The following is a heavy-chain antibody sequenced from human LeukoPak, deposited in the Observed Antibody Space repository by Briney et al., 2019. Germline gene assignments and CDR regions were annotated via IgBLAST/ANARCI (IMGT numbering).Heavy chain of an antibody. J-gene: IGHJ4*02. CDR1: GFTFSSYG. CDR3: AKGGGYSYGKDY. Sequence: GGSLRLSCAASGFTFSSYGMHWVRQAPGKGLEWVAVISYDGSNKYYADFVKGRFTISRDNSKNTLYLQMNSLRAEDTAVYYCAKGGGYSYGKDYWGQGTLVTVSS. CDR2: ISYDGSNK. V-gene: IGHV3-30*18. D-gene: IGHD5-18*01.